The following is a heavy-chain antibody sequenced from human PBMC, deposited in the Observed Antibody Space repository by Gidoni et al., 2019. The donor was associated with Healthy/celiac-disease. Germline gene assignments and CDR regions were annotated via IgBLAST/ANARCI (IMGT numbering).Heavy chain of an antibody. J-gene: IGHJ4*02. CDR1: GFTFRSHA. D-gene: IGHD6-19*01. CDR2: FGGSGGST. V-gene: IGHV3-23*01. Sequence: EVQLLESGGGLVQPGGSLRLSCAASGFTFRSHAMSWVRQAPGKGLEWVAAFGGSGGSTTYANSVKGRFTISGDNSKNTLYLHMNSLRAEDTAVYYCACDRVLGQWLVLSDYWGQGTLVTVSS. CDR3: ACDRVLGQWLVLSDY.